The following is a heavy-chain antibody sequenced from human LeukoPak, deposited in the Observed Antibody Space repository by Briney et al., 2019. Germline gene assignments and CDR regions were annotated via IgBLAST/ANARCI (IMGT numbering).Heavy chain of an antibody. D-gene: IGHD2-2*02. J-gene: IGHJ5*02. CDR2: INPSGGST. CDR1: GYTFTSYY. CDR3: ARAVRDCSGNNCYTWIDP. V-gene: IGHV1-46*01. Sequence: GASVKVSCKASGYTFTSYYMHWVRQAPGQGLEWMGIINPSGGSTSYAQKFQGRVTMTRDMSTSTVYMELSSLTSDDTALYYCARAVRDCSGNNCYTWIDPWGRGTRVTVSS.